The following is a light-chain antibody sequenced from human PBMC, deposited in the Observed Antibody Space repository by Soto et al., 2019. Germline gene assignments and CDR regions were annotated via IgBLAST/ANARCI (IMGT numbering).Light chain of an antibody. J-gene: IGLJ1*01. CDR1: TSDVGDYND. CDR3: CSYAGTYTLV. V-gene: IGLV2-11*01. CDR2: DVS. Sequence: QSVLTQPRSVSGSPGQSVTISCTGTTSDVGDYNDVSWYQQHPGKAPKLMIYDVSKRPSGVPDRFSGSKSGNPASLTISGLQAEDEADYYCCSYAGTYTLVFGTGTKVTV.